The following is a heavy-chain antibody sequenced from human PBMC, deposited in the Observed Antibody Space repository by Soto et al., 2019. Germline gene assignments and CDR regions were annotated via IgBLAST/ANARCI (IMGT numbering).Heavy chain of an antibody. D-gene: IGHD1-26*01. CDR1: GFTFSSYS. Sequence: EVQLVESGGGLVKPGGSLRLSCAASGFTFSSYSMNWVRQAPGKGLEWVSSISSSSSYIYYADSVKGRFTISRDNAKNSLYLQMNSLRAEDTAVYYCARDLWDGSVYFDYWGQGTLVTVSS. J-gene: IGHJ4*02. V-gene: IGHV3-21*01. CDR2: ISSSSSYI. CDR3: ARDLWDGSVYFDY.